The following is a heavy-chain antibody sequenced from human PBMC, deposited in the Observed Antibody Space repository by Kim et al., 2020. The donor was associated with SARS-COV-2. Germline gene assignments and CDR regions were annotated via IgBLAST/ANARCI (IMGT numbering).Heavy chain of an antibody. D-gene: IGHD3-10*01. CDR3: SRHAVGGSLNWFGP. J-gene: IGHJ5*02. V-gene: IGHV4-59*08. Sequence: SETLSLTCTVSGGSISYSYWSWIRHPPRKGLEWIGYIYYSCSTKTNSSLNSRVPISVDTSTNQISLKLSSGTAAATAAYYCSRHAVGGSLNWFGPCVQG. CDR1: GGSISYSY. CDR2: IYYSCST.